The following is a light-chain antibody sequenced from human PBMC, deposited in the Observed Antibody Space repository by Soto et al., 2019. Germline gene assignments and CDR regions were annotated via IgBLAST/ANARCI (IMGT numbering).Light chain of an antibody. J-gene: IGLJ1*01. Sequence: QAVVTQPPSASGTPGQRVTISCSGSSSNIGSNTVNWYQHLPGTAPKLLIYTNNQRPSGVPDRFSASKSGTSASLAISGLQSGDEADYYCAAWDDSLNGYVFGPGTQLTVL. CDR1: SSNIGSNT. CDR3: AAWDDSLNGYV. V-gene: IGLV1-44*01. CDR2: TNN.